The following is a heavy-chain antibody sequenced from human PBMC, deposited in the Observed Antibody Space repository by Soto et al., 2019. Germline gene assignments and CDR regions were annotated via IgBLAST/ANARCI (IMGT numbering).Heavy chain of an antibody. D-gene: IGHD5-18*01. J-gene: IGHJ4*02. CDR1: GFTFSSYA. CDR2: ITSTGDRA. CDR3: AKCYMVTRSPFVY. V-gene: IGHV3-23*01. Sequence: GGSLRLSCAASGFTFSSYAMSWVRQAPGKGQEWVSSITSTGDRAYYADSVKGRFTVSRDNSKNMLYLQMNSLRAEDMAVYYCAKCYMVTRSPFVYWGQGTLVTVSS.